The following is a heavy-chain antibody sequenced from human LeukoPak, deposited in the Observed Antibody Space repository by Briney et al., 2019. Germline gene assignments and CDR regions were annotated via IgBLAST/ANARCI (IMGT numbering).Heavy chain of an antibody. J-gene: IGHJ4*02. Sequence: GESLKISFQGSGYRFTNYWIGWVRQMPGKGLEWMGMINPGDSDTRYSPSFQGQVTFSADKSINTAYLQWSSLKASDTAMYYCARLANTASDYWGQGSLVTVSS. D-gene: IGHD4/OR15-4a*01. CDR3: ARLANTASDY. CDR2: INPGDSDT. V-gene: IGHV5-51*01. CDR1: GYRFTNYW.